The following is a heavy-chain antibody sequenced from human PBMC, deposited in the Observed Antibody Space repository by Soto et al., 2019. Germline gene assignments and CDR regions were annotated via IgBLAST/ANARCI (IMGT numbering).Heavy chain of an antibody. Sequence: QVQLVESGGGVVQPGRSLRLSCAASGFTFSSYAMHWVRQAPGKGREWVAVLSDDGSNKYYADSVKGRFTISRDNSKNTLYLQMNSLRAEDTAVYYCARDRSCSGGSCYSGPSGFDYWGQGTLVTVSS. D-gene: IGHD2-15*01. CDR3: ARDRSCSGGSCYSGPSGFDY. J-gene: IGHJ4*02. CDR1: GFTFSSYA. V-gene: IGHV3-30-3*01. CDR2: LSDDGSNK.